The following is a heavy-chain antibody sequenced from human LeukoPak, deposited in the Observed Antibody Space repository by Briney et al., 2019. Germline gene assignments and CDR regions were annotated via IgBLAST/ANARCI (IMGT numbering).Heavy chain of an antibody. J-gene: IGHJ4*02. Sequence: SGTLSLTCAVSGGSISSSNWWGWVRQPPGKGLEWIGEIYHSGSTNYNPSLKSRVTISVDKSKNQFSLKLSSVTAADTAVYYCARAPAGYRSGSSDYWGQGTLVTVS. CDR2: IYHSGST. CDR1: GGSISSSNW. D-gene: IGHD3-10*01. CDR3: ARAPAGYRSGSSDY. V-gene: IGHV4-4*02.